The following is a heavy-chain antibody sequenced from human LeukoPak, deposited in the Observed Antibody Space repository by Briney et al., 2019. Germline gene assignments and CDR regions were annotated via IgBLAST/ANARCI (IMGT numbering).Heavy chain of an antibody. D-gene: IGHD4-17*01. CDR1: GGSFSGYY. Sequence: SETLSLTCAVYGGSFSGYYWSWIRQPPGKGLEWIGEINHSGSTNYNPSLKSRVTISVDTSKNQFSLKLSSVTAADTAVYYCAREFDYEGVDPWGQGTLVTVSS. V-gene: IGHV4-34*01. CDR2: INHSGST. CDR3: AREFDYEGVDP. J-gene: IGHJ5*02.